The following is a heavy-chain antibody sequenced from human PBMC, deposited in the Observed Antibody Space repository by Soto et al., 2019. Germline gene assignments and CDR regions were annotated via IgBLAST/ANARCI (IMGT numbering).Heavy chain of an antibody. CDR1: GYTFTSYG. CDR2: ISAYNGNT. D-gene: IGHD2-15*01. V-gene: IGHV1-18*01. Sequence: ASVKVSCKASGYTFTSYGISWVRQAPGQGLEWMGWISAYNGNTNYAQKLQGRVTMTRNTSISTAYMELSSLRSEDTAVYYCARGRCSGGSCYSRFSWFDPWGQGTLVTVSS. CDR3: ARGRCSGGSCYSRFSWFDP. J-gene: IGHJ5*02.